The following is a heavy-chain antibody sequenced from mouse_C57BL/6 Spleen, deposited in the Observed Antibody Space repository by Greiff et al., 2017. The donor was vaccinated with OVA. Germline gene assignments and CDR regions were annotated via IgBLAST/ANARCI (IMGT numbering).Heavy chain of an antibody. J-gene: IGHJ2*01. CDR1: GYTFTSYW. V-gene: IGHV1-55*01. CDR3: ARSSGYYGSRVPFDY. Sequence: QVQLQQSGAELVKPGASVKMSCKASGYTFTSYWITWVKQRPGQGLEWIGDIYPGSGSTNYNEKFKSKATLTVDTSSSTAYMQLSSLTSEDSAVYYCARSSGYYGSRVPFDYWGQGTTLTVSS. D-gene: IGHD1-1*01. CDR2: IYPGSGST.